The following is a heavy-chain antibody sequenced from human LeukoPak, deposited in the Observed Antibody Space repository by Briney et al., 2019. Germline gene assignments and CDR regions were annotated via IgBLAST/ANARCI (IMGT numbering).Heavy chain of an antibody. J-gene: IGHJ4*02. CDR1: GFTFSSYA. CDR3: ARELDTAMGTLFDY. V-gene: IGHV3-30*01. D-gene: IGHD5-18*01. CDR2: ISYDGSNK. Sequence: PGRSLRLSCAASGFTFSSYAMHGVRQAPGRGLEWVAVISYDGSNKYYADSVKGRFTISRDNSKNTLYLQMNSLRAEDTAVYYCARELDTAMGTLFDYWGQGTLVTVSS.